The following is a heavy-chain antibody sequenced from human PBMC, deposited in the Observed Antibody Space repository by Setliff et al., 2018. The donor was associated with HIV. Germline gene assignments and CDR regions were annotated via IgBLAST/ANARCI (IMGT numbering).Heavy chain of an antibody. Sequence: PSETLSLTCTVSGGSINSGSYYWSWIRQPAGKGLEWIGHIYTSGSTNYNPSLKSRVTISVDTSKNQFSLKLTSVTAADTAVYHCARRVVLSYGYYFDYWGQGTLVTVSS. D-gene: IGHD2-15*01. CDR2: IYTSGST. J-gene: IGHJ4*02. CDR3: ARRVVLSYGYYFDY. V-gene: IGHV4-61*09. CDR1: GGSINSGSYY.